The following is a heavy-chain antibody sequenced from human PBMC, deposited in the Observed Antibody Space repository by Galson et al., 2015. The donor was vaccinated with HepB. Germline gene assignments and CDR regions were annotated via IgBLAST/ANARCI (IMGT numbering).Heavy chain of an antibody. Sequence: TLSLTCTVSGGSISSGGFYWSWIRQHPGKGLEWIGHIYYSGYTYYSPSLRSRITMSVDTSNNQFSLRLSSVTAADTAVYYCARWDAGRGFDPWGQGTLVTVSS. CDR1: GGSISSGGFY. J-gene: IGHJ5*02. V-gene: IGHV4-31*03. D-gene: IGHD1-26*01. CDR2: IYYSGYT. CDR3: ARWDAGRGFDP.